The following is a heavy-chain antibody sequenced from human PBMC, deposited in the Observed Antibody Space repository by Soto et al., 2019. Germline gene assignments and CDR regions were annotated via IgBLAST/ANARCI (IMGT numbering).Heavy chain of an antibody. CDR1: GFTFSSYG. CDR3: AKGGGYTYGSSWWHFDL. V-gene: IGHV3-30*18. J-gene: IGHJ2*01. CDR2: ISYDGSNK. D-gene: IGHD5-18*01. Sequence: QVQLVESGGGVVQPGRSLRLSCAASGFTFSSYGMHWVRQAPGKGLEWVAVISYDGSNKYYADSVKGRFTISRDNSKNTLYLQMNSLRAEDTAVYYCAKGGGYTYGSSWWHFDLWGRGTLVTVSS.